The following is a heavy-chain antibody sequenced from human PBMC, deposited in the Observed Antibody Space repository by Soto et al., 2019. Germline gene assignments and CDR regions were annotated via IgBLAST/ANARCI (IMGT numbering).Heavy chain of an antibody. J-gene: IGHJ4*02. CDR2: IIPIFGTA. V-gene: IGHV1-69*13. Sequence: SVKVSCKASGGTFSSYAISWVRQAPGQGLEWMGGIIPIFGTANYAQKFQGRVTITADESTSTAYMELSSLRSEDTSVYYCASVGNYYDSSGSKRPTDYWGQGTLVTVSS. D-gene: IGHD3-22*01. CDR1: GGTFSSYA. CDR3: ASVGNYYDSSGSKRPTDY.